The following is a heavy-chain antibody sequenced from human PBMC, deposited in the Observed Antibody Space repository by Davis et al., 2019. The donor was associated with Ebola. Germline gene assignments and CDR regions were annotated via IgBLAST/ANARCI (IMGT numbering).Heavy chain of an antibody. Sequence: GESLKISCAAPGFTFSSYSMNWVRQAPGKGLEWVSYISSSSSTLYNADSVKGRFTISRDNAKNSLYLQMNSLRDEDTAVYYCAREYSSSSGRSLDYWGQGTLVTVSS. V-gene: IGHV3-48*02. J-gene: IGHJ4*02. CDR2: ISSSSSTL. D-gene: IGHD6-6*01. CDR3: AREYSSSSGRSLDY. CDR1: GFTFSSYS.